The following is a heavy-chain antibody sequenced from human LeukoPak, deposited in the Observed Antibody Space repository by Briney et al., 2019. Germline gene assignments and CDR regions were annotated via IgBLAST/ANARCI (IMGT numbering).Heavy chain of an antibody. V-gene: IGHV1-24*01. Sequence: GASVTVSCKVSGYTLTELSMHWVRQAPGKGLEWMGGFDPEDGETIYAQKFQGRVTMTRDTSISTAYMELSRLRSDDTAVYYCARDYHDSSSWSGVGNWFDPWGQGTLVTVSS. CDR2: FDPEDGET. D-gene: IGHD6-13*01. J-gene: IGHJ5*02. CDR1: GYTLTELS. CDR3: ARDYHDSSSWSGVGNWFDP.